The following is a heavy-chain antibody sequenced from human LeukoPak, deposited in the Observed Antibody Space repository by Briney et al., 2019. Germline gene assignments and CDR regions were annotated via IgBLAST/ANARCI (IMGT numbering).Heavy chain of an antibody. CDR2: ISSSSSTI. CDR1: GFTFSSYS. D-gene: IGHD1-7*01. V-gene: IGHV3-48*01. CDR3: ARDIATGTTT. J-gene: IGHJ3*01. Sequence: GGSLRLSCAASGFTFSSYSMNWVRRAPGKGLEWVSYISSSSSTIYYADSVKGRFTISRDNAKNSLYLQMNSLRAEDTAVYYCARDIATGTTTWGQGTMVTVSS.